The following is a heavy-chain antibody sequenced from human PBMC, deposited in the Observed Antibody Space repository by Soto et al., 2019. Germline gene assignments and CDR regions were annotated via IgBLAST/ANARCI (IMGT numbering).Heavy chain of an antibody. V-gene: IGHV4-30-4*01. J-gene: IGHJ5*02. Sequence: PSETLSLTCTVSGGSISSGDYYWSWIRQPPGKGLEWIGYIYFSGSTHYNPSLKSRVTISVDTSKNQFSLKLSSVTAADTAVYYCARVRGRLLRFDPWGQGTLVTVSS. D-gene: IGHD2-15*01. CDR1: GGSISSGDYY. CDR2: IYFSGST. CDR3: ARVRGRLLRFDP.